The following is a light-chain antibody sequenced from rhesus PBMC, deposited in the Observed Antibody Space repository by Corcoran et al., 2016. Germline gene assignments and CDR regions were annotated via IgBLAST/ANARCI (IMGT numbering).Light chain of an antibody. CDR2: GAY. J-gene: IGKJ1*01. V-gene: IGKV3-24*04. Sequence: ETVVTQSPATLALSPGERATLSCRASQSVGSYLAWYQPKPGQAPRLLIYGAYSRATCIPDRFSGSGSGTDFTLTISSLEPEDGGVYDCQQSSDFWTFGQGTKVEIK. CDR3: QQSSDFWT. CDR1: QSVGSY.